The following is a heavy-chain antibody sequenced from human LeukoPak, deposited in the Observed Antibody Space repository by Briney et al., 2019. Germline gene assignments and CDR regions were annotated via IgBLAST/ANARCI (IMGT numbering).Heavy chain of an antibody. J-gene: IGHJ3*02. CDR1: GFTFDDCG. Sequence: GGSLRLSCAASGFTFDDCGMSWVRQAPGKGLEWVSGINWNGGSTGYADSVKGRFTISRDNAKNSLYLQMNSLRAEDTALYYCARGDDYGDYGGAFDIWGQGTMVTVSS. CDR3: ARGDDYGDYGGAFDI. CDR2: INWNGGST. V-gene: IGHV3-20*04. D-gene: IGHD4-17*01.